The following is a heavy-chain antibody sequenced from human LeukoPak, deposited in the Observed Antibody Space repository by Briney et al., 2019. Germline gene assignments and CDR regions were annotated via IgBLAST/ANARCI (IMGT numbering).Heavy chain of an antibody. CDR1: GFTFSSYG. D-gene: IGHD2-15*01. J-gene: IGHJ4*02. CDR2: IWYDGSNK. V-gene: IGHV3-33*01. Sequence: GRSLRLSCAASGFTFSSYGMHWVRQAPGKGLEWLAVIWYDGSNKYYADSVKGRFTISRDNSKNTLYLQMNSLRAEDTAVYYCAREYCSGGSCYHDYWGQGTLVTVSS. CDR3: AREYCSGGSCYHDY.